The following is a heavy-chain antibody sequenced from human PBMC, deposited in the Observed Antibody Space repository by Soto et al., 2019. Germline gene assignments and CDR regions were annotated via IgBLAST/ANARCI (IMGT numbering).Heavy chain of an antibody. CDR2: ISAYNGNT. J-gene: IGHJ4*02. CDR1: GYTFTSYG. V-gene: IGHV1-18*01. Sequence: ASVKVSCKASGYTFTSYGISWVRQAPGQGLEWMGWISAYNGNTNYAQKLQGRVTMTTDTSTSTAYMELRSLRSDDTAVYYCARSLEALVVVPAASFDYWGQGTLVTVSS. CDR3: ARSLEALVVVPAASFDY. D-gene: IGHD2-2*01.